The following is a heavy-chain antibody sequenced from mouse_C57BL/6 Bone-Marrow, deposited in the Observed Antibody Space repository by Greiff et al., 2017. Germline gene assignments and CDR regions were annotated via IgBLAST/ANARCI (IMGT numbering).Heavy chain of an antibody. CDR3: ASIPTTVVDC. CDR2: ISYDGSN. V-gene: IGHV3-6*01. J-gene: IGHJ2*01. D-gene: IGHD1-1*01. CDR1: GYSNTSGYY. Sequence: EVKLQESGPGLVKPSQSLSLTCSVTGYSNTSGYYWNWIRQFPGNKLEWMGYISYDGSNNDNPSLKNRISITRDPSKNQFFLKLNSVTTEDTATYYCASIPTTVVDCWGQGSTLSVSS.